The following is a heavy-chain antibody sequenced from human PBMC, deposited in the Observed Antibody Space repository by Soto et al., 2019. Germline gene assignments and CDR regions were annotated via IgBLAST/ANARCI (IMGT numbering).Heavy chain of an antibody. J-gene: IGHJ3*01. Sequence: ASETLSLTCTVSGGSISSGGYYWSWIRQHPGKGLEWIGYIYYRGSTYYNPSLKSRVTISVDTSKNQFSLKLSSVTAADTAVYYCARGRSGSDTLPDAFALWGYATMV. D-gene: IGHD6-13*01. CDR2: IYYRGST. V-gene: IGHV4-31*03. CDR1: GGSISSGGYY. CDR3: ARGRSGSDTLPDAFAL.